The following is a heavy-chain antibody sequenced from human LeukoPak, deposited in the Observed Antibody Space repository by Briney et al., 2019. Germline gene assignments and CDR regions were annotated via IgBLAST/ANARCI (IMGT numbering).Heavy chain of an antibody. V-gene: IGHV3-74*01. D-gene: IGHD3-16*01. CDR2: INNDESHT. CDR3: AREFTYAYDY. CDR1: GFTFSSYW. J-gene: IGHJ4*02. Sequence: GGSLRFSCAASGFTFSSYWMHWVRQAPGKGLVWVSRINNDESHTTYADSVKGRFTISRDNSKNTLYLQTNSLRAEDTALYYCAREFTYAYDYWGQGTLVTASS.